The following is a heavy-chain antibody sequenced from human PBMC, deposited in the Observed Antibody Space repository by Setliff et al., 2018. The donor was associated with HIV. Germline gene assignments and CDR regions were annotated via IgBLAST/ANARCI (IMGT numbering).Heavy chain of an antibody. CDR1: GFTFSDHY. J-gene: IGHJ4*02. CDR3: TSPNYYDSSGYYFDY. D-gene: IGHD3-22*01. Sequence: GGSMRLSCAASGFTFSDHYMDWVRQAPGKGLEWVGLTKDKPAAYITTHAASVRGRFTISRDDSKSIAYLQMNSLKTEDTAVYYCTSPNYYDSSGYYFDYWGQGTLVTVSS. CDR2: TKDKPAAYIT. V-gene: IGHV3-72*01.